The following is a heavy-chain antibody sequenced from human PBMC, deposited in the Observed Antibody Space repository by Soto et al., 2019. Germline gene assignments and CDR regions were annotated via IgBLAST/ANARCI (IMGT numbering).Heavy chain of an antibody. V-gene: IGHV4-59*01. Sequence: SETLSLTCTVSGGSITSYYWSWIRQPPGKGLEWIGYIYYSGSTNYNPSLKSRVTISVDTSKNEVSLKLSSVTAADTAVYYCARGVGYCSGGSCYQLIGYFDYWGQGTLVTVSS. CDR3: ARGVGYCSGGSCYQLIGYFDY. CDR2: IYYSGST. CDR1: GGSITSYY. J-gene: IGHJ4*02. D-gene: IGHD2-15*01.